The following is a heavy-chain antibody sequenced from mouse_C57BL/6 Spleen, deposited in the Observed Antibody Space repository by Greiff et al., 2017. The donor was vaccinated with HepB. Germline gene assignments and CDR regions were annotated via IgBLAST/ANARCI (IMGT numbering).Heavy chain of an antibody. CDR2: ISYDGSN. V-gene: IGHV3-6*01. D-gene: IGHD1-1*01. Sequence: EVQLQESGPGLVKPSQSLSLTCSVTGYSITSGYYWNWIRQFPGNKLEWMGYISYDGSNNYNPSLKNRISITRDTSKNQFFLKLNSVTTEDTATYYCARPNFFITTVVATDYYAMDYWGQGTSVTVSS. CDR3: ARPNFFITTVVATDYYAMDY. CDR1: GYSITSGYY. J-gene: IGHJ4*01.